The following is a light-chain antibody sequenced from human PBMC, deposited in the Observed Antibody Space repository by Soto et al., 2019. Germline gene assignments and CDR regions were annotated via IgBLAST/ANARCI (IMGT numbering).Light chain of an antibody. CDR2: GAS. Sequence: EIVMTQSPATLSVSPGERAALSCRASQSVSSNLAWYKQKPGQAPRLLIYGASTRATGIPASFSGSGSGTEFTLTISSLQSEDFAVYYCQQYNNWPRTFGQGTKVDIK. J-gene: IGKJ1*01. CDR3: QQYNNWPRT. V-gene: IGKV3-15*01. CDR1: QSVSSN.